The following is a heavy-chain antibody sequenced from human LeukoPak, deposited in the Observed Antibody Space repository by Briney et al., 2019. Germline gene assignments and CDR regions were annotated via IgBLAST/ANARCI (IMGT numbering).Heavy chain of an antibody. D-gene: IGHD2-2*01. J-gene: IGHJ4*02. V-gene: IGHV3-23*01. Sequence: GGSLRLSCAASGFTFSSHAMSWVRQAPGKGLDWVSGISGSGGGTFYAASVKGRFTISIDSSKNTLYLQMKSLRAEDTDVYYCAKDRYQLLPTFDSWGQGTLVTVSS. CDR1: GFTFSSHA. CDR3: AKDRYQLLPTFDS. CDR2: ISGSGGGT.